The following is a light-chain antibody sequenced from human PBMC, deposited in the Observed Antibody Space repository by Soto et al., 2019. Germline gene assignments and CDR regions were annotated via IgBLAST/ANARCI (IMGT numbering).Light chain of an antibody. CDR1: QSVGSSD. J-gene: IGKJ1*01. Sequence: EIVLPPSPCTLSFSPGARPTLSCRASQSVGSSDLAWYQQNPGQATRLLIYGASSRATGIPARFSGSGSGTDFTLTSRRLEPEDFAVYYCQQYASSPWTFGQGTKVDIK. CDR3: QQYASSPWT. V-gene: IGKV3-20*01. CDR2: GAS.